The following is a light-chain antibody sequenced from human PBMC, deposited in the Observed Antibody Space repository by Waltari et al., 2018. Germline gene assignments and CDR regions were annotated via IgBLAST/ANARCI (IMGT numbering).Light chain of an antibody. V-gene: IGKV3-11*01. CDR2: DAS. Sequence: EIMLTQSPATLSLSPGERAPLSCRASQTVRTYLAWYQQKPGQAPRLLIFDASSRATGIPAKFSGSGSGTDFTLTVSNLEPEDFAVYYCQQRANLPYTFGQGTRVEI. J-gene: IGKJ2*01. CDR1: QTVRTY. CDR3: QQRANLPYT.